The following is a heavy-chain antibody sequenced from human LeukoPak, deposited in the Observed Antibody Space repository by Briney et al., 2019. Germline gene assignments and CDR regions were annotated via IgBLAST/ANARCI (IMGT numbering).Heavy chain of an antibody. CDR2: IYYSGST. Sequence: NSSETLSLTCTVSGGSISSYYWSWIRQPPGKGLEWIGYIYYSGSTNYNPSLKSRVTISVDTSKSQFSLKLSSVTAADTAVYYCARVFYDSSGYYFSDYWGQGTLVTVSS. J-gene: IGHJ4*02. CDR1: GGSISSYY. D-gene: IGHD3-22*01. V-gene: IGHV4-59*01. CDR3: ARVFYDSSGYYFSDY.